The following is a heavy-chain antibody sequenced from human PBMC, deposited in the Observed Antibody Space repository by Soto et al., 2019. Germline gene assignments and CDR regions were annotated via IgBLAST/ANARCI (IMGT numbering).Heavy chain of an antibody. CDR1: GFTFSSYS. CDR2: ISSSSSTI. V-gene: IGHV3-48*02. J-gene: IGHJ4*02. D-gene: IGHD3-16*02. Sequence: GGSLRLSCAASGFTFSSYSMNWVRQAPGKGLKWVSYISSSSSTIYYAGSVKGRFTISRDNAKNSLYLQMNSLRDEDTAVYYCARGPHLLRYDYVWGSYRNYFDYWGQGTLVTVSS. CDR3: ARGPHLLRYDYVWGSYRNYFDY.